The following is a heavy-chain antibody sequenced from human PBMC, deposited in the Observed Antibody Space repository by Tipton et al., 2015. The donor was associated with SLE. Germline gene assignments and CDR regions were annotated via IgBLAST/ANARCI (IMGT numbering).Heavy chain of an antibody. J-gene: IGHJ4*02. V-gene: IGHV4-59*01. CDR2: IYYSGST. CDR3: ARGDYYYDSSGYQGNFDY. CDR1: VVSISSYY. Sequence: TLSLTCTVSVVSISSYYWSWIRQPPGEGLEWIGYIYYSGSTNYNPSLKSRVTISVDTSKNQFSLKLSSVTAADTAVYYCARGDYYYDSSGYQGNFDYWGQGTLVTVSS. D-gene: IGHD3-22*01.